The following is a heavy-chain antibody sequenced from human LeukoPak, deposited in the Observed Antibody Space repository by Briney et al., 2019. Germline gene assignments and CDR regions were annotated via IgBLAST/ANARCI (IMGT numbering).Heavy chain of an antibody. CDR2: ILPDGSQK. Sequence: GGSLRLSCVASDFTFDFYWMTWVRQAPGKGLEWLANILPDGSQKYYVDSVKGRFTISRDNPKNSLYLQINNLRAEDTAVYYCARDGSSWKRFDYWGQGTLVTVSS. D-gene: IGHD6-13*01. CDR3: ARDGSSWKRFDY. J-gene: IGHJ4*02. CDR1: DFTFDFYW. V-gene: IGHV3-7*01.